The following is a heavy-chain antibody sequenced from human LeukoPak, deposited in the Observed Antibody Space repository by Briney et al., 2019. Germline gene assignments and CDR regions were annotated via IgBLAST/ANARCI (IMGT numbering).Heavy chain of an antibody. J-gene: IGHJ4*02. V-gene: IGHV3-21*01. D-gene: IGHD1-26*01. CDR3: ARRIVGATNEDY. Sequence: GSLRLSCAASGFTFNSYSMNWVRQAPGKGLEWVSSISSSSSYIYYADSVKGRFTISRDNAKNSLYLQMNSLRAEDTAVYYCARRIVGATNEDYWGQGTLVTVSS. CDR1: GFTFNSYS. CDR2: ISSSSSYI.